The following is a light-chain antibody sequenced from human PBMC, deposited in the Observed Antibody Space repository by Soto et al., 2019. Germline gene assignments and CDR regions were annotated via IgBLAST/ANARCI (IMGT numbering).Light chain of an antibody. CDR1: SSDVGGYDY. CDR3: TSYAGSNNPHVV. J-gene: IGLJ2*01. V-gene: IGLV2-8*01. Sequence: QSALTQPPSASGSPGQSVTISCTGTSSDVGGYDYVSWYQQHPGKAPKLIIYEVNKRPSGVPDRFSGSKSGNTASLTVSGRQAEDDADYYCTSYAGSNNPHVVFGGGTKLTVL. CDR2: EVN.